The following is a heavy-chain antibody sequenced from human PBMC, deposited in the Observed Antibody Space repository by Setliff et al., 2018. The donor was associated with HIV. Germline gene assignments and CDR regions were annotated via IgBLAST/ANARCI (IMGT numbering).Heavy chain of an antibody. V-gene: IGHV3-30*04. CDR2: VSYGGTNT. J-gene: IGHJ4*02. D-gene: IGHD2-21*01. CDR3: ARVRYCGSPSCRKEFDF. CDR1: GFTFSHYA. Sequence: GGSLRLSCAASGFTFSHYAMHWVRQAPGKGLEWVAVVSYGGTNTYYADSVKGRFIISRDDSESTLFLQMNSLRVDDTAVYYCARVRYCGSPSCRKEFDFWGQGTLVTVSS.